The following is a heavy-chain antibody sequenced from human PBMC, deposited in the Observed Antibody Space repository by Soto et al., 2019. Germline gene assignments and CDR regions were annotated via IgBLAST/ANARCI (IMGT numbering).Heavy chain of an antibody. Sequence: PGGSLRLSCAASGFTFSSYGMHWVRQAPGKGLEWVAVISYDGSNKYYADSVKGRFTISRDNSKNTLYLQMNSLRAEDTAVYYCAKSHYYDSVDLYYYYGMDVWGQGTTVTVSS. CDR1: GFTFSSYG. J-gene: IGHJ6*02. D-gene: IGHD3-22*01. CDR2: ISYDGSNK. V-gene: IGHV3-30*18. CDR3: AKSHYYDSVDLYYYYGMDV.